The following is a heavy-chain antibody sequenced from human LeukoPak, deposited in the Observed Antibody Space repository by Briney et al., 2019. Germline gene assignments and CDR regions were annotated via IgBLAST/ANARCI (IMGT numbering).Heavy chain of an antibody. CDR2: MFTRGST. CDR3: ARASGWPQKIYYYYYGMDV. Sequence: PSETLSLTCTVSGGSISSYYWNWIRQPAGKGLEWIGRMFTRGSTNYNPSLKSRLTMSVDTSKNQFSLKLSSVTAADTAVYYCARASGWPQKIYYYYYGMDVWGQGTTVTVSS. CDR1: GGSISSYY. D-gene: IGHD6-19*01. V-gene: IGHV4-4*07. J-gene: IGHJ6*02.